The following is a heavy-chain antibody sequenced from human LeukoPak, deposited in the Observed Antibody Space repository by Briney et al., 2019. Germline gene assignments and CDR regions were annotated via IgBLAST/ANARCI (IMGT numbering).Heavy chain of an antibody. CDR3: ARNGIAARASYYYYYYMDV. CDR2: IYYSGST. V-gene: IGHV4-59*01. J-gene: IGHJ6*03. Sequence: PSETLSLTCTVSGGSISSYYWSWLRQPPGKGLEWIGYIYYSGSTNYNPSLKSRVTISVDTSKNQFSLKLSSVTAADTAVYYCARNGIAARASYYYYYYMDVWGKGTTVTVSS. D-gene: IGHD6-6*01. CDR1: GGSISSYY.